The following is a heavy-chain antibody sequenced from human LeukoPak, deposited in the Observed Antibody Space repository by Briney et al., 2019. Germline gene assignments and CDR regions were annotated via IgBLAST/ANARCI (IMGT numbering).Heavy chain of an antibody. CDR3: TRAVAGHPD. V-gene: IGHV4-34*01. D-gene: IGHD6-19*01. CDR1: GVPFSNYY. J-gene: IGHJ4*02. CDR2: INHSGYT. Sequence: SETLSLTCAVSGVPFSNYYWSWGRQSPRQGLEWIGEINHSGYTNYNPSLKSRVTMSIDTSKNQFSLILTSVTAADAGVYYCTRAVAGHPDWGQGTLVTVSS.